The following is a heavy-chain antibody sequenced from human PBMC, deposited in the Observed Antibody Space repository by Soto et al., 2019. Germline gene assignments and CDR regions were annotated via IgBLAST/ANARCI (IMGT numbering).Heavy chain of an antibody. V-gene: IGHV3-23*01. D-gene: IGHD3-3*01. Sequence: GGSLRLSCAASGFTFSSYAMSWVRQAPGKGLEWVSAISGSGGSTYYADSVKGRFTISRDNSKNTLYLQMNSLRAEDTAVYYCAKDLGLTIFGVVYSADYWGQGTLVTVSS. CDR2: ISGSGGST. CDR3: AKDLGLTIFGVVYSADY. CDR1: GFTFSSYA. J-gene: IGHJ4*02.